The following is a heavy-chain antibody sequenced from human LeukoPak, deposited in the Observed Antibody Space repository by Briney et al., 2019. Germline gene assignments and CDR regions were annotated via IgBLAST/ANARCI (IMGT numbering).Heavy chain of an antibody. J-gene: IGHJ3*02. CDR2: ISGSGRST. D-gene: IGHD2/OR15-2a*01. CDR3: AKDQHFQDDAFDI. Sequence: GGSLTLSCAASGFTFSNYAMTWVRQAPGKGLEWVSTISGSGRSTYYADSVKGRFTISRDNSKNTLYVQMNSLRAEDTAIYYCAKDQHFQDDAFDIWGQGTMVTVSS. V-gene: IGHV3-23*01. CDR1: GFTFSNYA.